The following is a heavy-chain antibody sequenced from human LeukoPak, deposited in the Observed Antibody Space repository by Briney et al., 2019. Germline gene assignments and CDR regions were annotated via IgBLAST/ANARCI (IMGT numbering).Heavy chain of an antibody. CDR1: GGSFSGYY. D-gene: IGHD6-13*01. V-gene: IGHV4-34*01. CDR3: ARVGQQLPYYYYGMDV. J-gene: IGHJ6*02. Sequence: SEALSLTCAVYGGSFSGYYWSWIRPPPGKGLEWIGEINHSGSTNYNPSLKSRVTISVDTSKNQFSLKLSSVTAADTAVYYCARVGQQLPYYYYGMDVWGQGTTVTVSS. CDR2: INHSGST.